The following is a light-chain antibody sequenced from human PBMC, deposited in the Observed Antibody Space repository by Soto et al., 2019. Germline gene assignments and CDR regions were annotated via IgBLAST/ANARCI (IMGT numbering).Light chain of an antibody. J-gene: IGLJ1*01. CDR2: DVN. CDR3: CSYGGSFYV. CDR1: SSNFGGYNY. Sequence: QSALTQPHSVSGSPGQSVAISCSGTSSNFGGYNYVSWYQQHPGKAPKLIIFDVNKRPSGVPDRFSGSKSGSTASLTISGLQAEDEADYYCCSYGGSFYVVGTGTKVTVL. V-gene: IGLV2-11*01.